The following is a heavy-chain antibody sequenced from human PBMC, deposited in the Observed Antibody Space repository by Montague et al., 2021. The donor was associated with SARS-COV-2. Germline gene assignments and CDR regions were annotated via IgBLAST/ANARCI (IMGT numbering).Heavy chain of an antibody. CDR3: VRAADNYYPSGPLVGFDL. V-gene: IGHV4-30-4*08. J-gene: IGHJ4*02. CDR1: GGSIKTTEYY. Sequence: TLSLTCNVSGGSIKTTEYYWGWLRQSPGKGLEWIGYFYFSGTTYFNPSLQTRITISIDTSKIQFSLKLRSVTAAATAVYLCVRAADNYYPSGPLVGFDLWGLGTLVTVSS. D-gene: IGHD3-10*01. CDR2: FYFSGTT.